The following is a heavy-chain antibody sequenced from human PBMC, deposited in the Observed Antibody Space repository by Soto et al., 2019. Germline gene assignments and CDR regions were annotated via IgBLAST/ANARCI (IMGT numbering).Heavy chain of an antibody. J-gene: IGHJ4*02. CDR3: ATAGNSRFDN. CDR2: INPDGRTI. Sequence: GGSRILPCAASEFAFSTSGMHWVRQAPGEGLVWVSRINPDGRTITYADSVKGRFTISRDNAKNTLYLQMNILRVEDTAVYFCATAGNSRFDNWGLGTLVPVSS. CDR1: EFAFSTSG. D-gene: IGHD1-1*01. V-gene: IGHV3-74*03.